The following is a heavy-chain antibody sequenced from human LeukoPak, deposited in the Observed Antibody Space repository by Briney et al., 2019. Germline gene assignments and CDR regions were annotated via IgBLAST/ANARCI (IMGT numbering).Heavy chain of an antibody. CDR2: IYHSGST. J-gene: IGHJ3*02. Sequence: SETLSLTCTVSGSSIRSNYYWGWIRQPPGKGLEWIGSIYHSGSTYYNASLKGRVTISIDTSKNQFSLKLSSVTAADTAVYYCARDGPYYYDSSGYYDAFDIWGQGTMVTVSS. CDR3: ARDGPYYYDSSGYYDAFDI. CDR1: GSSIRSNYY. D-gene: IGHD3-22*01. V-gene: IGHV4-38-2*02.